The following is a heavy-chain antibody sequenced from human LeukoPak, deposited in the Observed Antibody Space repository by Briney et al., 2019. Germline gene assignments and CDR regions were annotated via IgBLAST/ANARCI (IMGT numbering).Heavy chain of an antibody. CDR2: IYYSGGT. D-gene: IGHD1-1*01. J-gene: IGHJ4*02. V-gene: IGHV4-59*01. CDR3: ARDLELERNRWNYFES. Sequence: SETLSLTCTVSGDSISSYYWSWIRQPPGKGLEWIGYIYYSGGTDYNPSLKSRVTISVDTSKNQFSLKLTSVTAADTAVYYCARDLELERNRWNYFESWGQGTLVTVSS. CDR1: GDSISSYY.